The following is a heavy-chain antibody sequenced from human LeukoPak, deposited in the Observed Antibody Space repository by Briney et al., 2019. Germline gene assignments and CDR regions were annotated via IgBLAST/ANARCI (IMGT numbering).Heavy chain of an antibody. Sequence: SVKVSCKASGYTFTSYGISWVRQAPGQGLEWMGRITPILNVPNYAQKFEGRVTITADKSTSTAYMELSSLKSEDTAVYFCARDRPRARYFDYWGQGTLVTVSS. CDR1: GYTFTSYG. D-gene: IGHD2-15*01. CDR3: ARDRPRARYFDY. V-gene: IGHV1-69*04. J-gene: IGHJ4*02. CDR2: ITPILNVP.